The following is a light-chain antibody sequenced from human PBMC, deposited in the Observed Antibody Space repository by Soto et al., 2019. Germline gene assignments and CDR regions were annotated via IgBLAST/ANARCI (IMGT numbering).Light chain of an antibody. Sequence: QLVLTQSPSASASLGASVKLTCTLSSGHSSYAIAWHQQQPEKGPRYLMKLNSDGSHSKGDGIPDRFSGSSSGAERYLTISSLQSEGEADYYCQTWGTGIVVFGGGTKVTVL. J-gene: IGLJ2*01. CDR3: QTWGTGIVV. V-gene: IGLV4-69*01. CDR2: LNSDGSH. CDR1: SGHSSYA.